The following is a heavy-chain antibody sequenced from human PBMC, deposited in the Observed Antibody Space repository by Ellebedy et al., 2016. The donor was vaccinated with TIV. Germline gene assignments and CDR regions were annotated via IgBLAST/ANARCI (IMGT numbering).Heavy chain of an antibody. J-gene: IGHJ6*02. CDR3: ARELSEWYKYYYGMDV. CDR2: TYYRSKWYN. Sequence: SQTLSLTCVISGDSVSSHSAAWNWIRLSPSRGLEWLGRTYYRSKWYNDYAVSVKSRLTINPDTSNNQFSLQLHSFTPEDTAVYFCARELSEWYKYYYGMDVWGQGTTVTVSS. V-gene: IGHV6-1*01. CDR1: GDSVSSHSAA. D-gene: IGHD3-3*01.